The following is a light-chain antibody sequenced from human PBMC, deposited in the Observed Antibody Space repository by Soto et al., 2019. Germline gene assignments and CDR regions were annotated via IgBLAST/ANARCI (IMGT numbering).Light chain of an antibody. V-gene: IGKV3-20*01. CDR1: QSVSSRS. CDR2: GAS. J-gene: IGKJ1*01. CDR3: QQYDSSPRP. Sequence: EIVLTQSPGTLSLSPVEISTIYCIASQSVSSRSLAWYQQKPGQAPRLLISGASSRAADIPDRFSGSGSGTDFTLTINRLEPEDFAVYYCQQYDSSPRPFGQGTKVDI.